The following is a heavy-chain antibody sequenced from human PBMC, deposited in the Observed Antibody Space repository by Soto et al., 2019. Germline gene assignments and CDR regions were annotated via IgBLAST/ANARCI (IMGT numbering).Heavy chain of an antibody. CDR2: IKEDGSEI. V-gene: IGHV3-7*01. Sequence: EVQMVASGGGLVQPGGSLRLSCAASGFTFSRYWMYWVRQAPGKGLEWVANIKEDGSEINYVDSVKGRFTISRDNAKNSLYLQRNSLRVEDTAVYYCASSLLRGQGTLVTVSS. CDR1: GFTFSRYW. CDR3: ASSLL. J-gene: IGHJ4*02.